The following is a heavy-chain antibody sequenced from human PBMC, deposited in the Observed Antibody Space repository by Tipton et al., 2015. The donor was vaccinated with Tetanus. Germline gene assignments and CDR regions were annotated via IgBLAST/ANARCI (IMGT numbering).Heavy chain of an antibody. CDR2: ISNDGDNK. Sequence: LRLSCAASGITFSSHALHWVRQAPGKGLEWVAVISNDGDNKFYADSVTGRFTISRDNSKNTLYLQMNSLRAEDTALYYCARDVEAGWYIRGMAVDYYGMDVWGQGTTVTVSS. D-gene: IGHD6-19*01. V-gene: IGHV3-30-3*01. CDR3: ARDVEAGWYIRGMAVDYYGMDV. CDR1: GITFSSHA. J-gene: IGHJ6*02.